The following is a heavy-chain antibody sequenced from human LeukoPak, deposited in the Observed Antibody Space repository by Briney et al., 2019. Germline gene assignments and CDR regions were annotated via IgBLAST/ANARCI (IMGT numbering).Heavy chain of an antibody. Sequence: GGSLRLSCAASGLTFSTYAVNWVRQAPGKGLEWVSAITGSGGATYYADSVKGRFTISRDNAKNSLYLQMNSLRAEDTAVYYCAKENTAYQLGYFDYWGQGTLVTVSS. V-gene: IGHV3-23*01. CDR1: GLTFSTYA. CDR2: ITGSGGAT. CDR3: AKENTAYQLGYFDY. J-gene: IGHJ4*02. D-gene: IGHD2-2*01.